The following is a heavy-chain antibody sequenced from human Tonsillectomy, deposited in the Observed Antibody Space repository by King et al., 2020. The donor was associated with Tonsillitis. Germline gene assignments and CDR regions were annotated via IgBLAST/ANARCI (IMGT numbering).Heavy chain of an antibody. D-gene: IGHD1-1*01. CDR2: IYHSGST. CDR3: ATQPLERGGNWFDP. Sequence: VQLQESGPGLVKPSETLSLTCTVSGYSISSGYYWGWIRQPPGKGLEWIGSIYHSGSTYYNPSLKSRVTISVDTSKNQFSLKLSSVTAADTAVYYCATQPLERGGNWFDPWGQGTLVTVSS. V-gene: IGHV4-38-2*02. J-gene: IGHJ5*02. CDR1: GYSISSGYY.